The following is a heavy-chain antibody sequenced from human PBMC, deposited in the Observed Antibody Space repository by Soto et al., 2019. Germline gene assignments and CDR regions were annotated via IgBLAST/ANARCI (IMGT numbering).Heavy chain of an antibody. CDR3: AKVHFETWFDP. Sequence: PGGALRLSCAASGFTFSSYGMHFVRQAPGKGLGGVAGVSHDGSNKYYAISDNGGLTISRDNPKNAVYVQMKGLRGEATAVYYCAKVHFETWFDPWGQGTLVTSPQ. CDR1: GFTFSSYG. CDR2: VSHDGSNK. D-gene: IGHD3-9*01. V-gene: IGHV3-30*18. J-gene: IGHJ5*02.